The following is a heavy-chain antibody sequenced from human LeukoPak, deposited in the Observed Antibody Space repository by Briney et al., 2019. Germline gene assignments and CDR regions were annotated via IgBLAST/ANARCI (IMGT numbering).Heavy chain of an antibody. V-gene: IGHV1-18*01. Sequence: ASVKVSCKASGYTFTSYGISWVRQAPGQGLEGMGWISAYNGNTNYAQKLQGRVTMTEDTSTDTAYMELSSLRSEDTAVYYCATVSRLYDSSGYYFDYWGQGTLVTVSS. CDR3: ATVSRLYDSSGYYFDY. D-gene: IGHD3-22*01. CDR1: GYTFTSYG. J-gene: IGHJ4*02. CDR2: ISAYNGNT.